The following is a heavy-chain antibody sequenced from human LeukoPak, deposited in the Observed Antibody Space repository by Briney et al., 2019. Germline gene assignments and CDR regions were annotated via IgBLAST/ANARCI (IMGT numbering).Heavy chain of an antibody. CDR1: GDSVSSTSAA. CDR2: TYYRSKWFE. CDR3: ARGDGYHFDH. D-gene: IGHD2-15*01. V-gene: IGHV6-1*01. Sequence: SQTLSLTCAISGDSVSSTSAAWNWIRQSPSRGLEWLGRTYYRSKWFEDYVVFVRSRISINPDTSKNHFSLQLTSVTPEDTAMYYCARGDGYHFDHWGQGSLVTVSS. J-gene: IGHJ4*02.